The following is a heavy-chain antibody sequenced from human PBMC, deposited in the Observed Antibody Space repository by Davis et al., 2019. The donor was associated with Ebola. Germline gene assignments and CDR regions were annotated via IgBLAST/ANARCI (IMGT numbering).Heavy chain of an antibody. CDR1: GGSFSGYH. Sequence: MPSETLSLTCAVYGGSFSGYHWGWIRQPPGKGQEWIGSIRYGGNTYYKSSLKSRVTMSVDTSKNQFSLKLTSVTAADTAVYYCARHRDGTTYSAYDFWGLGTLVIVSS. CDR2: IRYGGNT. CDR3: ARHRDGTTYSAYDF. J-gene: IGHJ4*02. D-gene: IGHD2/OR15-2a*01. V-gene: IGHV4-34*01.